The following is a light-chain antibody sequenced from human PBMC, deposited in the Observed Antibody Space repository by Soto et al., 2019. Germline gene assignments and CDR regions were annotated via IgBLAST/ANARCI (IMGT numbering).Light chain of an antibody. CDR1: SSDVGYYNY. CDR3: SSYTTSSTLDV. J-gene: IGLJ1*01. V-gene: IGLV2-14*01. Sequence: QSALTQPASVSGSPGQSITISCTGTSSDVGYYNYVSWYQQHPGKAPKLMIYDVSNRPPGVSNRFSGSKSGNTASLTISGLQAEDEADYYCSSYTTSSTLDVFGTGTKLTVL. CDR2: DVS.